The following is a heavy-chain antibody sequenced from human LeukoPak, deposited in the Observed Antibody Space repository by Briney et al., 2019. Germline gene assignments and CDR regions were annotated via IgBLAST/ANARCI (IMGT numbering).Heavy chain of an antibody. CDR1: GFTFDDYA. V-gene: IGHV3-9*01. J-gene: IGHJ4*02. CDR3: AKDPFYDSSGYFDY. D-gene: IGHD3-22*01. CDR2: ISWNSGSI. Sequence: GGPLRLSCAASGFTFDDYAMHWVRQAPGKGLEWVSGISWNSGSIGYADSVKGRFTISRDNAKNSLYLQMNSLRAEDTALYYCAKDPFYDSSGYFDYWGQGTLVTVSS.